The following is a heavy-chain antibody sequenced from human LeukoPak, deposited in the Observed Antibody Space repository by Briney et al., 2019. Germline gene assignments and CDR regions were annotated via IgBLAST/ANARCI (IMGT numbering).Heavy chain of an antibody. J-gene: IGHJ4*02. V-gene: IGHV3-11*06. D-gene: IGHD5-24*01. CDR2: ISSSSLYI. Sequence: TGGSLRLSCAASGFTFSDYYMSWIRQAPGKGLEWVSYISSSSLYIYYADSVKGRFTISRDNAKNSLFLQMNSLRAEDTAVYYCAREGDGYNSPIDYWGQGTLVTVSS. CDR1: GFTFSDYY. CDR3: AREGDGYNSPIDY.